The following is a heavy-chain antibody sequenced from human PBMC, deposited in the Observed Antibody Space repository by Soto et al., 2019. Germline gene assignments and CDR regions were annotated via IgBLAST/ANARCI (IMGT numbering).Heavy chain of an antibody. CDR1: GYTFTSYG. D-gene: IGHD2-2*01. CDR3: AGVESAAPVEYYYGMDV. Sequence: ASVKVSCKASGYTFTSYGISWVRQAPGQGLEWMGWISAYNGNTNYAQKLQGRVTMTTDTSTSTAYMELRSLRSDDTAVYYCAGVESAAPVEYYYGMDVWGQGTTVTVSS. V-gene: IGHV1-18*04. CDR2: ISAYNGNT. J-gene: IGHJ6*02.